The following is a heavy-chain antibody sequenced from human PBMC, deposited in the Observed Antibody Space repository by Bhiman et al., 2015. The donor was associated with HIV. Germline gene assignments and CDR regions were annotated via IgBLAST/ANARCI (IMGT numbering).Heavy chain of an antibody. CDR2: ISGSGGST. V-gene: IGHV3-23*01. J-gene: IGHJ4*02. D-gene: IGHD7-27*01. CDR3: AREEDWGSDFDY. Sequence: EVRLLESGGGLVQPGGSLRLSCAASGLTFSSYAMNWVRQGPGKGLEWVSTISGSGGSTYYADSVKGRFTISRDNSKNTLFLQMNSLRAEDTAVYYCAREEDWGSDFDYWGQGTLVTVSS. CDR1: GLTFSSYA.